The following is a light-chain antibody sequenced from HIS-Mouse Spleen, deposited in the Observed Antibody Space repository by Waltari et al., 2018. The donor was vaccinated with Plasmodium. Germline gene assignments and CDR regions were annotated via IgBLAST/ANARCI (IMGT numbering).Light chain of an antibody. CDR2: VAS. Sequence: EIVMTQSPATLSVSPGERATLPCRASQSVSSNLAWYQQNPGQALRLLIYVASTRATGIPARFSGSGSGTEFTLTISSLQSEDFAVYYCQQYNNWSFTFGPGTKVDIK. CDR1: QSVSSN. V-gene: IGKV3-15*01. CDR3: QQYNNWSFT. J-gene: IGKJ3*01.